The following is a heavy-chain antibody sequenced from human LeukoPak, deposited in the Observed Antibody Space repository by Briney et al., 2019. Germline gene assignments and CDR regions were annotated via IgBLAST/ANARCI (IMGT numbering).Heavy chain of an antibody. V-gene: IGHV3-7*01. CDR2: IKQDGSEK. J-gene: IGHJ5*02. CDR3: AGVDVVVTAIRNNWFDP. CDR1: GFTFSSYG. D-gene: IGHD2-21*02. Sequence: GGSLRLSCAASGFTFSSYGMHWVRQAPGKGLEWVANIKQDGSEKYYVDSVKGRFTISRDNAKNSLYLQMNSLRAEDTAVYYCAGVDVVVTAIRNNWFDPWGQGTLVTVSS.